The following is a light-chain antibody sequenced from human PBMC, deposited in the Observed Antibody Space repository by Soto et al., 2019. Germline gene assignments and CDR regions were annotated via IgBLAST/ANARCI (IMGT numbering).Light chain of an antibody. CDR3: QQYGGSSRT. CDR1: QSVRNNY. J-gene: IGKJ1*01. V-gene: IGKV3-20*01. CDR2: ETY. Sequence: IVLTQSPDTLSLSPGERVTLSCRASQSVRNNYLAWYQQKPGQAPRLLIYETYRRATGIPDRFSGSGSGIDFTLTISRLEPEDFAVYLCQQYGGSSRTFGLGTKVDX.